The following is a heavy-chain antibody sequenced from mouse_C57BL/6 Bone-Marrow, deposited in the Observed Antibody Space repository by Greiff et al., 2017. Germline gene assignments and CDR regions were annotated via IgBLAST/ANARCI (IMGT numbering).Heavy chain of an antibody. D-gene: IGHD2-3*01. CDR2: LDPSDSYT. CDR3: ARRWLLNAMDY. Sequence: QVQLQQPGAELVMPGASVKLSCKASGYTFTSYWMHWVKQRPGQGLEWIGELDPSDSYTNYNQKFKGKSTLTVDKSSSTAYMQLSSLTSEDSAVYYCARRWLLNAMDYWCQGTAVTVSS. CDR1: GYTFTSYW. V-gene: IGHV1-69*01. J-gene: IGHJ4*01.